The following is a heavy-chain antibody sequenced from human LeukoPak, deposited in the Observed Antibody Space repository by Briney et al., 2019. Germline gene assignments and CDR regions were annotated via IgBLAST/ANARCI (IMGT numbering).Heavy chain of an antibody. CDR2: ISWNSGSI. CDR1: GFTFSSYW. V-gene: IGHV3-9*01. CDR3: AKAGGWELYYFDY. Sequence: GGSLRLSCAASGFTFSSYWMHWVRQAPGKGLEWVSGISWNSGSIGYADSVKGRFTISRDNAKNSLYLQMNSLRAEDTALYYCAKAGGWELYYFDYWGQGTLVTVSS. D-gene: IGHD1-26*01. J-gene: IGHJ4*02.